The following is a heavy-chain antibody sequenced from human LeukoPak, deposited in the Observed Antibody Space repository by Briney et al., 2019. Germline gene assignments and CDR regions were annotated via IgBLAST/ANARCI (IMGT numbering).Heavy chain of an antibody. D-gene: IGHD3-3*01. J-gene: IGHJ4*02. V-gene: IGHV4-61*02. CDR1: GGSISSGSYY. CDR2: IYTSGST. CDR3: ARVQDDFWSGGYFDY. Sequence: SQTLSLTCTVSGGSISSGSYYWSWIRQPAGKGLEWIGRIYTSGSTNYNPSLKSRVTTSVDTSKNQFSLKLSSVTAADTAVYYCARVQDDFWSGGYFDYWGQGTLVTVFS.